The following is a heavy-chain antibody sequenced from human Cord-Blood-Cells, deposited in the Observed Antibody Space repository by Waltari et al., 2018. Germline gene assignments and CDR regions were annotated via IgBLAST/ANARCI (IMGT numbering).Heavy chain of an antibody. CDR3: ARHPYYYGSGSYYY. J-gene: IGHJ4*02. V-gene: IGHV4-39*01. CDR1: GGSISSSSYY. CDR2: IYSSGST. Sequence: QLQLQESGPGLVKPSETLSLTCTVSGGSISSSSYYWGWIRQPPGKGLEWIGSIYSSGSTYYNPSLKRRVTIAVDTSKNQFSLKLSSVTAADTAVYYCARHPYYYGSGSYYYWGQGTLVTVSS. D-gene: IGHD3-10*01.